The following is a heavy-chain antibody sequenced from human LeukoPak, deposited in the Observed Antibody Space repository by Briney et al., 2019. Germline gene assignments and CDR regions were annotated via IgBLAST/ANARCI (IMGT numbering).Heavy chain of an antibody. CDR2: IYPGDSDT. J-gene: IGHJ4*02. CDR3: ARVPDILTGYYPFDY. V-gene: IGHV5-51*01. Sequence: GESLRISCKGSGYSFTSYWIGWVRQMPGKGLEWMGIIYPGDSDTRYSPSIQGQVTISADKSISTAYLQWSSLKASDTAMYYCARVPDILTGYYPFDYWGQGTLVTVSS. D-gene: IGHD3-9*01. CDR1: GYSFTSYW.